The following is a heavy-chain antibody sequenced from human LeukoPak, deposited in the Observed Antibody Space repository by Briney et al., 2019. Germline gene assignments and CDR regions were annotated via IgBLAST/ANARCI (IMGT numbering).Heavy chain of an antibody. D-gene: IGHD3-9*01. Sequence: TSETLSLTCTVSGGSISRYYWSWIRQPPGKGLEWIGEINHSGSTNYNPSLKSRVTISVDTSKNQFSLKLSSVTAADTAVYYCARGVLTGYFSSFYYGMDVWGQGTTVTVSS. J-gene: IGHJ6*02. CDR2: INHSGST. V-gene: IGHV4-34*01. CDR1: GGSISRYY. CDR3: ARGVLTGYFSSFYYGMDV.